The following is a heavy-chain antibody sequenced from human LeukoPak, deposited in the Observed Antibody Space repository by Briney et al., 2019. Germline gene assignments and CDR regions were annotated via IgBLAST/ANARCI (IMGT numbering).Heavy chain of an antibody. J-gene: IGHJ6*03. CDR1: QFTFSRFA. V-gene: IGHV3-23*01. CDR3: ARHLGSHSFLFYYMDV. D-gene: IGHD2-21*01. CDR2: LCGSGTAT. Sequence: GGSLRLSCEASQFTFSRFAMSWIRQAPGTGLEWVSTLCGSGTATYYVDSVKGRVTTSRDNSKDTLYLQMDNLRAADTAVYYCARHLGSHSFLFYYMDVWGTGTSVIVSS.